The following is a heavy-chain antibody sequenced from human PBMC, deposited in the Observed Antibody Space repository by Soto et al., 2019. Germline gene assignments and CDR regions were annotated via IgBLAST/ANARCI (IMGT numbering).Heavy chain of an antibody. V-gene: IGHV3-33*01. Sequence: HPGGSLRLSCAASGFTFSSYGMHWVRQAPGKGLEWVAVIWYDGSNKYYADSVKGRFTISRDNSKNTLYLQMNSLRAEDTAVYYCARVPPDYDILTGYYKYYYYYMDVWGKGTTVTVSS. D-gene: IGHD3-9*01. CDR3: ARVPPDYDILTGYYKYYYYYMDV. J-gene: IGHJ6*03. CDR2: IWYDGSNK. CDR1: GFTFSSYG.